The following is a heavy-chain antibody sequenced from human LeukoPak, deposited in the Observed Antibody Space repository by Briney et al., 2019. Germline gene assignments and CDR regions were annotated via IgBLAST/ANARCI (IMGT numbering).Heavy chain of an antibody. CDR1: GGTFSSYA. D-gene: IGHD3-22*01. J-gene: IGHJ4*02. CDR2: TIPILGIA. V-gene: IGHV1-69*04. CDR3: ARDPRGYDSSGHSLDY. Sequence: ASLKLSCKASGGTFSSYAISWVRQAPGQGLEWMGSTIPILGIANYAQQFQSRVTITAVKSTSTAYMELSSRRSEDTAVYYCARDPRGYDSSGHSLDYWGQGTLVTVSS.